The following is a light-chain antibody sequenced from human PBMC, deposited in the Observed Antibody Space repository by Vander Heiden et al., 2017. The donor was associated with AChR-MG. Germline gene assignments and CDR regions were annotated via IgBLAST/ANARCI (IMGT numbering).Light chain of an antibody. J-gene: IGKJ1*01. CDR1: QSISTY. V-gene: IGKV1-39*01. CDR2: AAS. Sequence: DIQMTQYPSSLSASVGDRVSIACRASQSISTYLNWYQQKPGKAPKLLIYAASSLQSGVPSRFGGSGSGTDFTLTIIKLQPEDFATYYCQQSDSTPRTFGQGTQVEIK. CDR3: QQSDSTPRT.